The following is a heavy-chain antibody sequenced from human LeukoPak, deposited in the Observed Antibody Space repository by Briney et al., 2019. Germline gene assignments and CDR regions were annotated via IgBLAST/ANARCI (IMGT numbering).Heavy chain of an antibody. CDR2: IRHDGSDQ. CDR1: NFTFSTYT. V-gene: IGHV3-30*02. CDR3: AKQIDGSGTFLYPKYFDY. J-gene: IGHJ4*02. Sequence: PGGSLRLSCAASNFTFSTYTMNWVRQTPGKGLEWVAFIRHDGSDQYYADSVKGRFTLSRDNSQSTLYLQMNSLRTGDTAIYYCAKQIDGSGTFLYPKYFDYWGQGTLVTVSS. D-gene: IGHD3-10*01.